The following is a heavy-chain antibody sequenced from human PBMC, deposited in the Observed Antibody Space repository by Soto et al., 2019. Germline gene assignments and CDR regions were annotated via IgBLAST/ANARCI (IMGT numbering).Heavy chain of an antibody. V-gene: IGHV3-30*18. CDR3: AKGGSGSYYNGDY. CDR2: ISYDGSNK. CDR1: GFTFSSYG. D-gene: IGHD3-10*01. Sequence: QVQLVESGGGVVQPGRSLRRSCAASGFTFSSYGMHWVRQAPGKGLEWVAVISYDGSNKYYADSVKGRFTISRDNSKNTLYLQMNSLRAEDTAVYYCAKGGSGSYYNGDYWGQGTLVTVSS. J-gene: IGHJ4*02.